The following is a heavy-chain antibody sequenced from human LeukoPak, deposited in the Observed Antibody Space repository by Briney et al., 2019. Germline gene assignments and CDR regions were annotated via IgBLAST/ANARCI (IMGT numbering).Heavy chain of an antibody. J-gene: IGHJ4*02. D-gene: IGHD1-1*01. V-gene: IGHV3-30*04. CDR1: GFTFSKFA. Sequence: GGSLRLSCAASGFTFSKFAMHWVRQAPGKGLEWVAVVSYDGSYKYYADSVKGRFTISRDNSKNTLYLQMNSLRAEDTAVYYCARAPGYGAAYYFDYWGQGTLVTVSS. CDR3: ARAPGYGAAYYFDY. CDR2: VSYDGSYK.